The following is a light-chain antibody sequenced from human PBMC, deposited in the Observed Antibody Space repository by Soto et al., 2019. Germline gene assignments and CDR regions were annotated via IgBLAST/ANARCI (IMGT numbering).Light chain of an antibody. V-gene: IGLV1-51*02. CDR1: SSNIGNNY. Sequence: QSVLTQPPSVSAAPGQKVTISCSGSSSNIGNNYVSWYQQLPETAPKLLIYENNKRSSGIPDRFSGSKSGTSATLGITGLQTGDEADYYCGTWDGSLSAWVFGGGTQLTVL. J-gene: IGLJ3*02. CDR2: ENN. CDR3: GTWDGSLSAWV.